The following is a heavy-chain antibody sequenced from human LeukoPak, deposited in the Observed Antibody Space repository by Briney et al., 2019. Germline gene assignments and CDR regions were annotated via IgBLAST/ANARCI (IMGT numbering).Heavy chain of an antibody. V-gene: IGHV3-30-3*01. Sequence: GGSLRLSCAASGFTFSSYAMHWVRQAPGKGLEWVAVISYDGSNKYYADSVKGRFTISRDNSKNTLYLQMNSLRAEDTAVYYCAKGSSSLYYYHMDVWGKGTTVTVSS. D-gene: IGHD6-6*01. CDR1: GFTFSSYA. CDR3: AKGSSSLYYYHMDV. J-gene: IGHJ6*03. CDR2: ISYDGSNK.